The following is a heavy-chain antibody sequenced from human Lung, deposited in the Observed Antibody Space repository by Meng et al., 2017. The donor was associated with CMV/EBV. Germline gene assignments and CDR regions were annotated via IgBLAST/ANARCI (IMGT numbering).Heavy chain of an antibody. D-gene: IGHD6-19*01. CDR3: ARGGPVAGKNWFDR. J-gene: IGHJ5*02. CDR2: ISGSGGST. Sequence: GESXXISCVASGLTFSSHPMTWVRRAPGKGLEWVSSISGSGGSTYSADSVQGRFTISRDNSKNTLYRQMSALRDEDTALYYCARGGPVAGKNWFDRWGQGTXVTVSS. V-gene: IGHV3-23*01. CDR1: GLTFSSHP.